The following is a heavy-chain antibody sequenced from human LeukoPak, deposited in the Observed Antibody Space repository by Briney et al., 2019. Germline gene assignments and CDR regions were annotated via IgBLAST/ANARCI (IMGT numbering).Heavy chain of an antibody. CDR3: AIDRPAGNGSYYPAFDY. CDR2: IIPIFGTA. J-gene: IGHJ4*02. V-gene: IGHV1-69*13. CDR1: GYTFTSYG. D-gene: IGHD1-26*01. Sequence: ASVKASCKASGYTFTSYGISWVRQAPGQGLGWMGGIIPIFGTANYAQKFQGRVTITADESTSTAYMELSSLRSEDTAVYYCAIDRPAGNGSYYPAFDYWGQGTLVTVSS.